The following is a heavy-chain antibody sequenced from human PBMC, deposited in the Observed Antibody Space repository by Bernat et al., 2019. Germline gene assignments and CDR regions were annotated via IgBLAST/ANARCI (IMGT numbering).Heavy chain of an antibody. V-gene: IGHV4-39*01. Sequence: QLQLQESGPGLVKPSETLSLTCTVSGGSISSSSYYWGWIRQPPGKGLEWIGSIYYSGSTYYNPSLKSRVTISVDPSKNQFSLKLSYVTAADTAVYYCARGNDFWSGYYGGYYFDYWGQGTLVTVSS. D-gene: IGHD3-3*01. J-gene: IGHJ4*02. CDR3: ARGNDFWSGYYGGYYFDY. CDR2: IYYSGST. CDR1: GGSISSSSYY.